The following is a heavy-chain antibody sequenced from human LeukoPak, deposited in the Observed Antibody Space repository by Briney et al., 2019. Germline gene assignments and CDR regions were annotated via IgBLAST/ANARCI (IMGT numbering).Heavy chain of an antibody. Sequence: SVKVPCKASGGTFSSYAISWVRQAPGQGLEWMGGIIPIFGTANYAQKFQGRVTITADESTSTAYMEMSSLRFEDTAVYYCASVFYDFRSGYSYYYYYYMDVWGKGTTVTVSS. CDR2: IIPIFGTA. J-gene: IGHJ6*03. CDR1: GGTFSSYA. D-gene: IGHD3-3*01. V-gene: IGHV1-69*13. CDR3: ASVFYDFRSGYSYYYYYYMDV.